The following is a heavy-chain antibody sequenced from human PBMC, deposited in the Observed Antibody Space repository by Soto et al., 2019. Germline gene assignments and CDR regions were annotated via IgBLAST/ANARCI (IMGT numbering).Heavy chain of an antibody. Sequence: ASETLSLTCTVSGGSISSGDYYWSWIRQPPGKGLEWIGYIYYSGSTYYNPSLKSRVTISVDTSKNQFSLKLSSVTAADTAVYYCARVGYDFWSGYYSLFDYWGQGTLVTVSS. V-gene: IGHV4-30-4*01. CDR3: ARVGYDFWSGYYSLFDY. J-gene: IGHJ4*02. D-gene: IGHD3-3*01. CDR1: GGSISSGDYY. CDR2: IYYSGST.